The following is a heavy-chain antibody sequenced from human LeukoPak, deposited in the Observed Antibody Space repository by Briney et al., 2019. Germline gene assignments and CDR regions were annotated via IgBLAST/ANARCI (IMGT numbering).Heavy chain of an antibody. CDR3: AKDQQGGAGSGRFDY. Sequence: GGSLRLSCAASGFTFSSYAMSWVRQAPGKGLEWVSAISGSGGSTYYADSVKGRFTISRDISKNTFYLQMSSLTADDAALYYCAKDQQGGAGSGRFDYWGQGTLVTVSS. CDR1: GFTFSSYA. CDR2: ISGSGGST. J-gene: IGHJ4*02. D-gene: IGHD3-10*01. V-gene: IGHV3-23*01.